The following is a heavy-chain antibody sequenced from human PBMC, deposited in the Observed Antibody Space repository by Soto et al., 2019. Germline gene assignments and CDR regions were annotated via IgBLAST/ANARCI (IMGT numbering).Heavy chain of an antibody. CDR3: ARTMTTLTTELHAYHCDLKYV. CDR2: IDWDDDK. V-gene: IGHV2-70*11. CDR1: GFSLSTSGMC. Sequence: SGPTLVNPTQTLTLTCTFSGFSLSTSGMCVSWIRQPPGKALEWLARIDWDDDKYYSTSLKTRLTISKDTSKNQVVLTMTNMDPVDTATYYCARTMTTLTTELHAYHCDLKYVWGQRTTVTGSS. D-gene: IGHD4-17*01. J-gene: IGHJ6*02.